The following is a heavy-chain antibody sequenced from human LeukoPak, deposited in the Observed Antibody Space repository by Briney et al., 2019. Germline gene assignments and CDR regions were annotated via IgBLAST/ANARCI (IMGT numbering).Heavy chain of an antibody. Sequence: GGSLRHSCAASGFKFGDYGMSWVRQAPGKGLEWVCDINWNGAWTGYADSVKGRFTISRDNAKNSLYLQMNSLRAEGTALYYCAGYYYDSSRGFDLWGQGTLVTVSA. CDR2: INWNGAWT. J-gene: IGHJ5*02. CDR1: GFKFGDYG. V-gene: IGHV3-20*04. D-gene: IGHD3-22*01. CDR3: AGYYYDSSRGFDL.